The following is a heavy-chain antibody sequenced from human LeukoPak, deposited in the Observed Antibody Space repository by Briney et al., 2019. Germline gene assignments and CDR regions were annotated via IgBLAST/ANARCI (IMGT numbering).Heavy chain of an antibody. CDR3: AQSYGGNPGWFDY. Sequence: ASVKASCKASGGTFSSYAISWVRQAPGKGLEWMGGFDPEDGETIYAQKFQGRVTMTEDTSTDTAYMELSSLRSEDTAVYYCAQSYGGNPGWFDYWGQGALVTVSS. CDR1: GGTFSSYA. D-gene: IGHD4-23*01. CDR2: FDPEDGET. J-gene: IGHJ4*02. V-gene: IGHV1-24*01.